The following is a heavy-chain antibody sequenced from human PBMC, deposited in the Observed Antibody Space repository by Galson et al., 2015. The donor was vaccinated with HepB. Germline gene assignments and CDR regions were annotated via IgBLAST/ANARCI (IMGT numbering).Heavy chain of an antibody. J-gene: IGHJ4*02. V-gene: IGHV1-2*02. Sequence: SVKVSCKASGYTFTGYYMHWVRQAPGQGLEWMGWINPKSGVTKYIEKFQGRVTLTRDMSTGTVYMEVSRLRSDDTAVYYCARGYSYGYDYLDYWGQGALVTVSS. D-gene: IGHD5-18*01. CDR2: INPKSGVT. CDR3: ARGYSYGYDYLDY. CDR1: GYTFTGYY.